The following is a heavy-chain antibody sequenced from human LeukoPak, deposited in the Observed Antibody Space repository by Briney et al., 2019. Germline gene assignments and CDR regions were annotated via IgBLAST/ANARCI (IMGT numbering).Heavy chain of an antibody. V-gene: IGHV3-23*01. D-gene: IGHD6-13*01. CDR1: GFTFSSYA. Sequence: TGGSLRLSCAASGFTFSSYAMSWVRQAPGKGLEWVSAISGSGDSTYYGDSVKGRFTISRDNSKNTLYLQMNSLRAEHTAVYYCAKTRPLDSSSWSHGDHWGQGTLVTVSS. CDR3: AKTRPLDSSSWSHGDH. CDR2: ISGSGDST. J-gene: IGHJ4*02.